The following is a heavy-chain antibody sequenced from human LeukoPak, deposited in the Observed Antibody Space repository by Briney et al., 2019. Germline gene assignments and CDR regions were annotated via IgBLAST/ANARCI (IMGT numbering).Heavy chain of an antibody. CDR3: ARGSAVSGYYFDY. Sequence: ASVKVSCKASGYTFSGYYMHWVRQAPGQGLEWMGWINPNSGDTKYAQRFQGRVTMTRDTSISTAYLELSRLRPDDTAVYYCARGSAVSGYYFDYWGQGTLVTVPS. J-gene: IGHJ4*02. CDR1: GYTFSGYY. V-gene: IGHV1-2*02. D-gene: IGHD1-14*01. CDR2: INPNSGDT.